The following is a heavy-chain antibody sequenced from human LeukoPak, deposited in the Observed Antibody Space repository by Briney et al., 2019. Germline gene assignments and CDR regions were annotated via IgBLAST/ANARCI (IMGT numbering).Heavy chain of an antibody. V-gene: IGHV3-7*01. J-gene: IGHJ3*02. D-gene: IGHD1-26*01. CDR2: IKQDGSEK. Sequence: PGGSLRLSSAASGFTFSSYWMSWVRQAPGKGLEWVANIKQDGSEKYYMDSVKGRFTISRDNAKNSLYLQMNSLRAEDTAVYYCARAGGTYYGIAFDIWGQGTMVTVSS. CDR3: ARAGGTYYGIAFDI. CDR1: GFTFSSYW.